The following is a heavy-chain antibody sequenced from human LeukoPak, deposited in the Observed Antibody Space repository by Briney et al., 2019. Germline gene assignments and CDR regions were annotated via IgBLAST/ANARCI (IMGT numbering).Heavy chain of an antibody. CDR3: ARSIAPARKRARGFDP. Sequence: GGSLRLSCAASGFTFSSYAMSWVRQAPGKGLEWVSAISGSGGSTYYADSVNGRFTISRDNSKNTLYLHMNSLRAEDTAVYYCARSIAPARKRARGFDPWGQGTLVTVSS. V-gene: IGHV3-23*01. CDR2: ISGSGGST. J-gene: IGHJ5*02. D-gene: IGHD6-6*01. CDR1: GFTFSSYA.